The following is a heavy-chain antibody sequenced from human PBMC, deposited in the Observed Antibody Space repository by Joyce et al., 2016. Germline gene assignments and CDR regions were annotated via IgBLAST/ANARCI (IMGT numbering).Heavy chain of an antibody. V-gene: IGHV3-53*01. CDR1: GFTVRSNH. Sequence: EVQLVESGGGLIQPGGSLRLSCAASGFTVRSNHMSWVRQAPGKGLEWVSVIYSGGTTYHAESVKGRCTISRDSSKSTLYLQMNSLRAEDAAVYYCARGSGGLDSSWDREAYYFDDWGQGTLVTVFS. CDR2: IYSGGTT. D-gene: IGHD6-13*01. CDR3: ARGSGGLDSSWDREAYYFDD. J-gene: IGHJ4*02.